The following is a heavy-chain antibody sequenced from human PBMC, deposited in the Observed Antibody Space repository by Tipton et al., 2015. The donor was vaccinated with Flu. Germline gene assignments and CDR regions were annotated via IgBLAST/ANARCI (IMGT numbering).Heavy chain of an antibody. V-gene: IGHV4-39*07. CDR2: VYFTGDA. Sequence: TLSLTCSVSGDSTASSGYHWAWIRQPPGKGLEWIGSVYFTGDAFYNPSLKSRVTISADTSKRQFSLKLTSVTAADPAVYYCATVSSYYFFFDSWGQGTLVTVSS. CDR3: ATVSSYYFFFDS. J-gene: IGHJ4*02. D-gene: IGHD1-26*01. CDR1: GDSTASSGYH.